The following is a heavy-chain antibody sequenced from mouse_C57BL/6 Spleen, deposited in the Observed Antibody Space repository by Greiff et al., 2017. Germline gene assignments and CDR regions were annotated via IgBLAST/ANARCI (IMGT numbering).Heavy chain of an antibody. Sequence: DVHLVESGGGLVKPGGSLKLSCAASGFTFSDYGMHWVRQAPEKGLEWVAYISSGSSTIYYADTVKGRFTISGDNAKNTLFLQMTSLRSEDTAMYYCARNYDYIDYWGQGTTLTVSS. CDR1: GFTFSDYG. V-gene: IGHV5-17*01. CDR2: ISSGSSTI. CDR3: ARNYDYIDY. J-gene: IGHJ2*01. D-gene: IGHD2-4*01.